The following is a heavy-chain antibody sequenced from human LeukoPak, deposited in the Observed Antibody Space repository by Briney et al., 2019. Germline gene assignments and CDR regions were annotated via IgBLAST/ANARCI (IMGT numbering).Heavy chain of an antibody. V-gene: IGHV1-69*05. D-gene: IGHD2-2*01. Sequence: SVTVSCKASGGTFSSYAISWVRQAPGQGLEWMGGIIPIFGTANYAQKFQGRVTVTTDESTSTAYMELSSLRSEDTAVYYCARSQGSTSCLDVWGKGTTVTVSS. CDR1: GGTFSSYA. J-gene: IGHJ6*04. CDR2: IIPIFGTA. CDR3: ARSQGSTSCLDV.